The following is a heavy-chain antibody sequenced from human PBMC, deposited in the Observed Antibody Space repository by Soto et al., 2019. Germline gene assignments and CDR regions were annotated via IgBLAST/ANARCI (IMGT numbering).Heavy chain of an antibody. V-gene: IGHV3-23*01. CDR3: ARGDYCSGGSCRFDN. J-gene: IGHJ4*02. CDR1: GFTFSSYA. CDR2: ISGRGDST. Sequence: GGSLRLSCAASGFTFSSYAMSWVRQAPGKGLEWVSAISGRGDSTYYADSVKGRFTISRDNSKNTLYVQMNSLRAEDTAVYYCARGDYCSGGSCRFDNWGQGTLVTVSS. D-gene: IGHD2-15*01.